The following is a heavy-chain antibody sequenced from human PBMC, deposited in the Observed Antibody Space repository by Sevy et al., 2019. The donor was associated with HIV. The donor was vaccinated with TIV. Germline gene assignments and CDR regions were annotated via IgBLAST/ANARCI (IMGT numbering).Heavy chain of an antibody. J-gene: IGHJ4*02. CDR2: INSGGT. V-gene: IGHV1-2*02. D-gene: IGHD3-16*01. CDR1: GYTFTGY. Sequence: ASVKVSCKASGYTFTGYMHWVRQAPGQGLEWMGWINSGGTNYAQKFQGRVTMTRDTSISTAYMELRSLRSDDTAIYYCASGRGDLSPDYWGQGTLVTVSS. CDR3: ASGRGDLSPDY.